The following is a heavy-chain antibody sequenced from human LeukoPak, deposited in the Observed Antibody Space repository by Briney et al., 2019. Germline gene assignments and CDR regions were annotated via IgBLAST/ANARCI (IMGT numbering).Heavy chain of an antibody. Sequence: ASVKVFCKASGYTFTGYYMHWVRQAPGQGLEWMGWINPNSGGTNYAQKFQGRVTMTRDTSISTAYMELSRLRSDDTAVYYCARGGYYYDSSGYYDYWGQGTLVTVSS. CDR1: GYTFTGYY. V-gene: IGHV1-2*02. J-gene: IGHJ4*02. CDR3: ARGGYYYDSSGYYDY. CDR2: INPNSGGT. D-gene: IGHD3-22*01.